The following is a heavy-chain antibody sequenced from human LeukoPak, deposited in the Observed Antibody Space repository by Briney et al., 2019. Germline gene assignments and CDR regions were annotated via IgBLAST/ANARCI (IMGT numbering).Heavy chain of an antibody. D-gene: IGHD5-24*01. CDR1: GYTFTSYG. Sequence: ASVKVSCKASGYTFTSYGISWVRQAPGQGLEWMGWISAYNGNTNYAQKLQGRVTMTTDTSTSTAYMELSRLRSDDTAVYYCARAGRDGYNPNWFDPWGQGTLVTVSS. J-gene: IGHJ5*02. V-gene: IGHV1-18*01. CDR3: ARAGRDGYNPNWFDP. CDR2: ISAYNGNT.